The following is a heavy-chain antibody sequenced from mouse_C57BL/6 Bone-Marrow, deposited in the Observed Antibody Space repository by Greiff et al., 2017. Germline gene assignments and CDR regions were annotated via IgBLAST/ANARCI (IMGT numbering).Heavy chain of an antibody. CDR1: GFTFTDYY. CDR3: TRGWVLSPLRGFDY. J-gene: IGHJ2*01. D-gene: IGHD2-3*01. V-gene: IGHV1-36*01. Sequence: VQLQQSGPVLVKPGPSVKISCKASGFTFTDYYMHWVKQSHGKSLEWIGLVYPYNGGTSNNQKFKGKATLTVDTSYSTAYMELNSLTSEDSAVFYSTRGWVLSPLRGFDYWSQGTTLTVSS. CDR2: VYPYNGGT.